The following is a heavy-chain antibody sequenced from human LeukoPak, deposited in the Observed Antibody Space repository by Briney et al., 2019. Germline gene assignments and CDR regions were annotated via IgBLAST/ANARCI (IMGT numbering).Heavy chain of an antibody. Sequence: GGSLRLSCVASGFTVSSNYMSWVRQAPGTGLEWVSVTYSGGTTYYADSVKGRFTISRDNSKNTLYLQMNSLRAEDTAVYYCARDGIAAAGAYYYYGMDVWGQGTTVTVSS. D-gene: IGHD6-13*01. V-gene: IGHV3-66*01. CDR2: TYSGGTT. J-gene: IGHJ6*02. CDR1: GFTVSSNY. CDR3: ARDGIAAAGAYYYYGMDV.